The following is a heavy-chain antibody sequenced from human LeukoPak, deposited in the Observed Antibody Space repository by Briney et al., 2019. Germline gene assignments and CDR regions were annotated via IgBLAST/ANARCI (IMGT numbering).Heavy chain of an antibody. CDR3: ARVLSDSSSWYCIDY. Sequence: PGGSLRLSCAASGFTFSDHYMDWVRQAPGKGLEWVGRTRNKAHSYTTEYAASVKGRFTISRDDSKNSLYLQMNSLKTEDTAVYYCARVLSDSSSWYCIDYWGQGTLVTVSS. CDR2: TRNKAHSYTT. J-gene: IGHJ4*02. CDR1: GFTFSDHY. D-gene: IGHD6-13*01. V-gene: IGHV3-72*01.